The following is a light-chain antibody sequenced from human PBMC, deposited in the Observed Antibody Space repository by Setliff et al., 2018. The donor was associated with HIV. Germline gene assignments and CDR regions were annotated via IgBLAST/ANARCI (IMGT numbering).Light chain of an antibody. CDR2: EVT. CDR3: TSYRIANTWLFGGGTTTWL. CDR1: NSDIGDYNY. Sequence: QSALTQPASVSGSPGQSTTISCTGINSDIGDYNYVSWYQQHPGTAPKLIIYEVTNRPSGISNRFSGSKSGNTASLTISGLQAEDAADYYCTSYRIANTWLFGGGTTTWLFGGGTKVTVL. V-gene: IGLV2-14*01. J-gene: IGLJ3*02.